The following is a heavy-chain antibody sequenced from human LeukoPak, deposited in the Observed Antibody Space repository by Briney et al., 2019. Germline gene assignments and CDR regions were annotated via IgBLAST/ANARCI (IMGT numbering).Heavy chain of an antibody. CDR1: GFTFSSYW. V-gene: IGHV3-74*01. CDR3: ARVNCSSTSCYHYYGMGV. J-gene: IGHJ6*04. Sequence: GGSLRLSCAASGFTFSSYWMHWVRQAPGKGLVWVSRINSDGSSTSYADSVKGRFTISRDNAKNTLYLQMNSLRAEDTAVYYCARVNCSSTSCYHYYGMGVWGKGTTVTVSS. D-gene: IGHD2-2*01. CDR2: INSDGSST.